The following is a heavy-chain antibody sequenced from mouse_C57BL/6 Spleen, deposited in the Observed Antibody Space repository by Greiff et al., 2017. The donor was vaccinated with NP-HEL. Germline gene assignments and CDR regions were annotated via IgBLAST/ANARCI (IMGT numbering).Heavy chain of an antibody. CDR2: IYPRSGNT. V-gene: IGHV1-81*01. CDR3: ATNYGSSSFAY. J-gene: IGHJ3*01. CDR1: GYTFTSYG. Sequence: QVQLQQSGAELARPGASVKLSCKASGYTFTSYGISWVKQRTGQGLEWIGEIYPRSGNTYYNEKFKGKATLTADKSSSTAYMELRSLTSEDSAVYFCATNYGSSSFAYWGQGTLVTVSA. D-gene: IGHD1-1*01.